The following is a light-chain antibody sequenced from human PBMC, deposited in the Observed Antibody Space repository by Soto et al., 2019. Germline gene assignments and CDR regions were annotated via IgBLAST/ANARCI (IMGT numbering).Light chain of an antibody. J-gene: IGLJ2*01. CDR2: RTN. CDR3: GAWDDSLSGPL. CDR1: SSNIGTNY. Sequence: QSVLTQPPAASGTPGQRVTISCSGRSSNIGTNYVYWYQQLPGTAPKLLIYRTNQRPSGVPDRFSGSTSGTSASLAISGLRSGDEADYYCGAWDDSLSGPLFGGGTKLTVL. V-gene: IGLV1-47*01.